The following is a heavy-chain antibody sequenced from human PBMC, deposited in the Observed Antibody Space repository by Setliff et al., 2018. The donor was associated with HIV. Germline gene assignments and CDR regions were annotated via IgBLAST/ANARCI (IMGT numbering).Heavy chain of an antibody. V-gene: IGHV1-58*01. D-gene: IGHD3-9*01. Sequence: GASVKVSCKASGFTFTSSAVQWVRQARGQRLEWIGWIVVGSGNTNYAQKFQERVTVTRDMSTSTAYMELSRLRSDDTAVYYCARDWRLRYFDWLYSGMDVWGQGTTVTVSS. J-gene: IGHJ6*02. CDR1: GFTFTSSA. CDR2: IVVGSGNT. CDR3: ARDWRLRYFDWLYSGMDV.